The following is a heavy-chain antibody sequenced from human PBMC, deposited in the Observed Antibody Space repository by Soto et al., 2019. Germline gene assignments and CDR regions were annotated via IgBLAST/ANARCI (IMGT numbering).Heavy chain of an antibody. CDR3: ARDLVAEAAPPPNWFDP. Sequence: QVQLQQWGAGLLKPSETLSLTCAVYGGSFSGYYWSWIRQPPGKGLEWIGEINHSGSTNYNPSLKRRATISVDTSKNQFSLKLTSVTAADTAVYYCARDLVAEAAPPPNWFDPWGQGTLVTVSS. V-gene: IGHV4-34*01. CDR1: GGSFSGYY. CDR2: INHSGST. J-gene: IGHJ5*02. D-gene: IGHD2-15*01.